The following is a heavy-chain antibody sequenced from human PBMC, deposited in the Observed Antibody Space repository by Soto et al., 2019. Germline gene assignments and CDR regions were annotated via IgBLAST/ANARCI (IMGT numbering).Heavy chain of an antibody. Sequence: PGGSLRLSCAASGFTFDSYAMSWVRQAPGIGLEWVSSISGSGGSTHYTESVKGRFTVCREESKNTLYLKMNNLRAEDTAVYYCANATALVGASHYFGSCRRGTLVAVAS. CDR1: GFTFDSYA. D-gene: IGHD1-26*01. V-gene: IGHV3-23*01. J-gene: IGHJ4*02. CDR2: ISGSGGST. CDR3: ANATALVGASHYFGS.